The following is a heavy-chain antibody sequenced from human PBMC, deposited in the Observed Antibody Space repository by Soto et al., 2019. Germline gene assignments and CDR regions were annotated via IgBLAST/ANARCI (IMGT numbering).Heavy chain of an antibody. J-gene: IGHJ6*02. V-gene: IGHV3-23*01. CDR2: ISGSGGST. D-gene: IGHD5-18*01. CDR3: AKVLSRTFQLWLRYYYGMDV. Sequence: GGSLRLSCAASGFTFSSYAMSWVRQAPGKGLEWVSAISGSGGSTYYAVSVKGRFTISRDNSKNTLYLQMNSLRAEDTAVYYCAKVLSRTFQLWLRYYYGMDVWGQGTTVTVSS. CDR1: GFTFSSYA.